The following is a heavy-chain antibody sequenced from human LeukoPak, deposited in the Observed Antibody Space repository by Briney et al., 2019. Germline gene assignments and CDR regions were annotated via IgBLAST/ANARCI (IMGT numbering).Heavy chain of an antibody. D-gene: IGHD2-15*01. CDR3: ASLCSGGSCYSMPFDY. V-gene: IGHV1-46*01. J-gene: IGHJ4*02. CDR2: INPSGGST. Sequence: ASVKVSCKASGYTFTSYYMHWVRQAPGQGLECMGIINPSGGSTSYAQKFQGRVTMTRDMSTSTVYMELSSLRSEDTAVYYCASLCSGGSCYSMPFDYWGQGTLVTVSS. CDR1: GYTFTSYY.